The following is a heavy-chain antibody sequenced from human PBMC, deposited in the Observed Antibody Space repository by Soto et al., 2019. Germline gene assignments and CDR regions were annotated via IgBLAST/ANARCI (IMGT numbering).Heavy chain of an antibody. CDR3: AKGGSNYDFWSGYSIDY. J-gene: IGHJ4*02. Sequence: QVQLVESGGGVVQPGRSLRLSCAASGFTFSSYGMHWVRQAPGKGLEWVAVIWYDGSNKYYADSVKGRFTISRDNSKNTLYRQMNSLRAEDTAVYYCAKGGSNYDFWSGYSIDYWGQGTLVTVSS. CDR1: GFTFSSYG. D-gene: IGHD3-3*01. V-gene: IGHV3-33*06. CDR2: IWYDGSNK.